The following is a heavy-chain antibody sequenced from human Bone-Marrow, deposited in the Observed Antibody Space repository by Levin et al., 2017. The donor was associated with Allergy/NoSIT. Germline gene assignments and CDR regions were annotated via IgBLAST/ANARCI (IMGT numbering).Heavy chain of an antibody. CDR3: ARESGQMGYYNYYGMDV. V-gene: IGHV3-11*05. J-gene: IGHJ6*02. CDR1: GFTISDYY. CDR2: IRSSSSYT. Sequence: GGSLRLSCAASGFTISDYYMSWIRQAPGKGLEWVSYIRSSSSYTNHADFVEGRFTISRDNAKNSLFLQMNSLRAEDTAVYYCARESGQMGYYNYYGMDVWGQGTTVTVSS. D-gene: IGHD5-24*01.